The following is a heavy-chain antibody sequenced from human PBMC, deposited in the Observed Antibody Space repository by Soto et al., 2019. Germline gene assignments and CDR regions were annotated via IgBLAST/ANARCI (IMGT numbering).Heavy chain of an antibody. CDR1: AFIFSSYW. Sequence: EVQLVESGGGLVQPGGSLRLSCAASAFIFSSYWMSWVRQAPEKGLEWVANIKQDGSEKYYVDSVKGRFTISRDKAKNSLYLQMNSMRAEDPAVYYCARERNSGYDMWYYYFDYWGQGTLVTVSS. J-gene: IGHJ4*02. CDR2: IKQDGSEK. V-gene: IGHV3-7*01. CDR3: ARERNSGYDMWYYYFDY. D-gene: IGHD5-12*01.